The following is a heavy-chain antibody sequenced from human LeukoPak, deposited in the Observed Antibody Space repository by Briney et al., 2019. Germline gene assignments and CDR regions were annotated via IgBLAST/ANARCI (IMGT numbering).Heavy chain of an antibody. CDR2: IWSDGINE. D-gene: IGHD3-16*01. CDR1: GLTFSNYG. V-gene: IGHV3-33*01. J-gene: IGHJ4*02. CDR3: ARGLGGGQSYVDY. Sequence: PGGSLRLSCAASGLTFSNYGMHWVRQAPGKGLEWVAAIWSDGINEYYADSVKGRFTISRDNSNNTLYLPMNRLRAEDTAVYYCARGLGGGQSYVDYWGQGTLVTVSS.